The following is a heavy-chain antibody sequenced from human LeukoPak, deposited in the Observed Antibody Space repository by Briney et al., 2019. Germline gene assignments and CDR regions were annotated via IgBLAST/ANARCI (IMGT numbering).Heavy chain of an antibody. V-gene: IGHV5-10-1*01. CDR3: ASPSRTGTTSAHQAFDI. Sequence: GESLRISCKGSGYSFTRYWISWVRQMPGKGLEWMGRIDPSDSYTNYSPSFQGHVTISADKSISTAYLQWSSLKASDTAMYYCASPSRTGTTSAHQAFDIWGQGTMVTVSS. CDR2: IDPSDSYT. CDR1: GYSFTRYW. J-gene: IGHJ3*02. D-gene: IGHD1-1*01.